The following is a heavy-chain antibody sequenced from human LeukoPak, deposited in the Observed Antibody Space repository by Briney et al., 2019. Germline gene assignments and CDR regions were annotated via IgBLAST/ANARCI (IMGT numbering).Heavy chain of an antibody. J-gene: IGHJ4*02. V-gene: IGHV3-21*01. Sequence: GGSLRLSCAASGSTFSSYSMNWVRQAPGKGLEWVSSISSSSIYMYYADSVKGRFTISRDNVQNSLYLQMNSLRADDTAVYYCARDSSRYYSPYYFDYWGQGTLVTVSS. CDR3: ARDSSRYYSPYYFDY. CDR1: GSTFSSYS. D-gene: IGHD3-22*01. CDR2: ISSSSIYM.